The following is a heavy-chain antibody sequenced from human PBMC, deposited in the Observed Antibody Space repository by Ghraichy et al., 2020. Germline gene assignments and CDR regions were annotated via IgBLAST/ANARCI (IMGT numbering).Heavy chain of an antibody. CDR2: ISSSGSTI. V-gene: IGHV3-11*01. CDR3: ARDRATYGMDV. D-gene: IGHD3-10*01. CDR1: GFTFSDYY. J-gene: IGHJ6*02. Sequence: GGSLRLSCAASGFTFSDYYMSWIRQAPGKGLEWVSYISSSGSTIYYADSVKGRFTISRDNAKNSLYLQRNSLRAEDTAVDYCARDRATYGMDVWGQGTTVTVSS.